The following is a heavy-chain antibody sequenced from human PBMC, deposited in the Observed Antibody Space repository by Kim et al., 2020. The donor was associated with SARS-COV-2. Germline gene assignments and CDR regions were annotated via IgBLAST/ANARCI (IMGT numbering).Heavy chain of an antibody. CDR3: ARSFNFAFDI. D-gene: IGHD3-3*02. J-gene: IGHJ3*02. CDR2: SS. Sequence: SSEYAISVKSPIPTTPDTSKNQFSLQLRSVTPEDTAVYYCARSFNFAFDIWGQGTMVTVSS. V-gene: IGHV6-1*01.